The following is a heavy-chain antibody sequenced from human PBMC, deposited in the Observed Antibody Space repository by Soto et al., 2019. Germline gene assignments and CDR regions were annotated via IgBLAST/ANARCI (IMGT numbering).Heavy chain of an antibody. CDR1: GFTFSSYG. CDR2: IWYDGSNK. CDR3: GGHVGSTGTTGDYMDV. Sequence: QVQLVESGGGVVQPGRALRLSCAASGFTFSSYGMHWGRQAPGKGLEWVAGIWYDGSNKYYADSVQGRFTISRDNSKNTLYLQMNSLRAEDTAVYYCGGHVGSTGTTGDYMDVWGKGTTVTVSS. V-gene: IGHV3-33*01. J-gene: IGHJ6*03. D-gene: IGHD1-7*01.